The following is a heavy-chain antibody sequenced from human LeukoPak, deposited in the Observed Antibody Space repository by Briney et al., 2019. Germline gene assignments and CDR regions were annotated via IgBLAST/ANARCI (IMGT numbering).Heavy chain of an antibody. CDR2: ISSGSSYI. V-gene: IGHV3-21*01. CDR3: ARDYDFWSDIDY. Sequence: GGSLRLSCAASGFTFSSYSMNWVRQAPGKGLEWVSSISSGSSYIYYADSVKGRFTISRDNAKNSLYLQMNSLRAEDTAVYYCARDYDFWSDIDYWGQGTLVTVSS. J-gene: IGHJ4*02. D-gene: IGHD3-3*01. CDR1: GFTFSSYS.